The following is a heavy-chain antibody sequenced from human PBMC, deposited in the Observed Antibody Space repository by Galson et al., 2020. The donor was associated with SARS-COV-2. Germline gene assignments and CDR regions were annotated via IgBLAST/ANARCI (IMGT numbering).Heavy chain of an antibody. CDR2: INHSGST. J-gene: IGHJ3*02. Sequence: TCAVYGGSFSGYSWSWIRQPPGKGLEWIGEINHSGSTNYNPSLKSRVTISVDTSKNQFSLKLSSVTAADTAVYYCARDLAVYCSSTSCYRAGDAFDIWGQGTWVTVSS. D-gene: IGHD2-2*02. V-gene: IGHV4-34*01. CDR1: GGSFSGYS. CDR3: ARDLAVYCSSTSCYRAGDAFDI.